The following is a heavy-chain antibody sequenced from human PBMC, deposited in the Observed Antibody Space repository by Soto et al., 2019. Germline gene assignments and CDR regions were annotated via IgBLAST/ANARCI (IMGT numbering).Heavy chain of an antibody. J-gene: IGHJ4*02. CDR3: ARDKTTNYYDSSGYLDY. CDR1: GFTFSSYA. CDR2: ISYDGSNK. D-gene: IGHD3-22*01. Sequence: PGGSLRLACAASGFTFSSYAMHWVRQAPGKGLEWVAVISYDGSNKYYADSVKGRFTISRDNSKNTLYLQMNSLRAEDTAVYYCARDKTTNYYDSSGYLDYWGQGTLVTAPQ. V-gene: IGHV3-30-3*01.